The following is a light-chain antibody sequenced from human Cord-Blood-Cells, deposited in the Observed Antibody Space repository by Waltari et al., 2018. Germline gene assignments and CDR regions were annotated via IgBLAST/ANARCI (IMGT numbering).Light chain of an antibody. CDR3: QQYYSTPWT. V-gene: IGKV4-1*01. CDR1: QSVLYSSNNKHY. CDR2: WAS. Sequence: DIVMTQSPDSLAVSLGERATINCQSSQSVLYSSNNKHYLAWYQQKPGQPPKLLIYWASTRESGVPDRFSGSGSGTDFTLTISSLQAEDVAVYYCQQYYSTPWTFGQGTKVEIK. J-gene: IGKJ1*01.